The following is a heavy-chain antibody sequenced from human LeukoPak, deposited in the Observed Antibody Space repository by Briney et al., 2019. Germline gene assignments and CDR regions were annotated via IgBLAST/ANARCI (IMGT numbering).Heavy chain of an antibody. CDR1: GFTFGSYS. J-gene: IGHJ4*02. Sequence: GGSLRLSCAASGFTFGSYSMNWVRQAPGKGLEWVSSISSSSSYIYYADSVKGRFTISRDNAKNSLYLQMNNLRAEDTAVYYCARDPNLYDILTGIFDYWGQGTLVTVSS. D-gene: IGHD3-9*01. CDR3: ARDPNLYDILTGIFDY. CDR2: ISSSSSYI. V-gene: IGHV3-21*01.